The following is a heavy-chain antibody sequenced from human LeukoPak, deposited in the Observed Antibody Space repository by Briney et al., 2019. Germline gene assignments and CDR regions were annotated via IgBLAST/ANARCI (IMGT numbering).Heavy chain of an antibody. Sequence: SESLSLTCAVYGRSFSGYYWGWIRQPPGKGLEWIGEINHSGSTKYKPPRKSPFAISIYTSKNQYPLKLSSVTVPDTVVYYGARGVLPAAKFPSPFDPWGERTLVTVSS. CDR2: INHSGST. CDR3: ARGVLPAAKFPSPFDP. D-gene: IGHD2-2*01. CDR1: GRSFSGYY. V-gene: IGHV4-34*01. J-gene: IGHJ5*02.